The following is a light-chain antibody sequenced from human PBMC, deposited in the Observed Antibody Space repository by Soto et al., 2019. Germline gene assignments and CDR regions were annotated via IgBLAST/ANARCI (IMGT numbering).Light chain of an antibody. Sequence: QSALTQPASVSGSPGQSITISCTGTSSDVGSYNLVSLYQQHPGKAPKLMIYEVSKRPSGVSNRFSGSKSGNTASLTISGLQAEDEADYYCCSYAGSSTFPWVFGGGTQLTVL. CDR1: SSDVGSYNL. V-gene: IGLV2-23*02. CDR3: CSYAGSSTFPWV. J-gene: IGLJ3*02. CDR2: EVS.